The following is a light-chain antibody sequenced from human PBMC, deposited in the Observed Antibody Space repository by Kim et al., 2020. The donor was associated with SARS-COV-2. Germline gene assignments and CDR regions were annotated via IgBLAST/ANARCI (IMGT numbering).Light chain of an antibody. J-gene: IGKJ4*01. CDR1: QSISSW. V-gene: IGKV1-5*03. CDR2: KAS. CDR3: QQYNSYPLT. Sequence: DIQMNQSPSTLSASVGDRVTITCRASQSISSWLAWYQQKPGKAPKLLIYKASSLESGVPSRFSGSGSGTEFTLTISSLQPDDFATYYCQQYNSYPLTFGGGTKLEI.